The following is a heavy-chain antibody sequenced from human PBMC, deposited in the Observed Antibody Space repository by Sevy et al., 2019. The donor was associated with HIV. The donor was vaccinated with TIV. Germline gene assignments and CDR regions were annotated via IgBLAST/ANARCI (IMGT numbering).Heavy chain of an antibody. V-gene: IGHV3-48*01. CDR3: AREIYSSSPYYYYGMDV. CDR1: GFTFSSYS. CDR2: ISSSSSTM. D-gene: IGHD6-6*01. Sequence: GGSLRLSCAASGFTFSSYSMNWVRQAPGKGLEWVSYISSSSSTMYYADSVKGRFTISRDNAKNSLYLQMNSLRAEDTAVYYCAREIYSSSPYYYYGMDVWGQGTTVTVSS. J-gene: IGHJ6*02.